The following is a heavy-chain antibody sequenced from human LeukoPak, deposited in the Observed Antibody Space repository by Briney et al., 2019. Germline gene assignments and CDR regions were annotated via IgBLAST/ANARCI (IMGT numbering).Heavy chain of an antibody. V-gene: IGHV3-30*04. CDR1: GFTFSSYA. CDR3: ASGPVNYFDY. CDR2: ISYDGSNK. D-gene: IGHD4-17*01. J-gene: IGHJ4*02. Sequence: GGSLRLSCAASGFTFSSYAMHWVRQAPGKGLEWVAVISYDGSNKYYADSVKGRFTISRDNSKNTLYLQMNSLRAEDTAVYYCASGPVNYFDYWGQGTLVTVSS.